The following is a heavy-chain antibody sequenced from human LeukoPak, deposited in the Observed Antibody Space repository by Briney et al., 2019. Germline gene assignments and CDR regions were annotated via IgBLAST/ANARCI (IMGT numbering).Heavy chain of an antibody. CDR3: ARDQYYYYGMDV. Sequence: PSETLSFTCTVSGGSISSGGYYWSWIRQHPGKGLEWIGYIYYSGSTYYNPSLKSRVTISVDTSKNQFSLKLSSVTAADTAVYYCARDQYYYYGMDVWGQGTTVTVSS. V-gene: IGHV4-31*03. CDR1: GGSISSGGYY. J-gene: IGHJ6*02. CDR2: IYYSGST.